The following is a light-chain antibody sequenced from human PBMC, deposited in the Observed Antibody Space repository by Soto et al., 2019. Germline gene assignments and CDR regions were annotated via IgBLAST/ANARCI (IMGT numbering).Light chain of an antibody. V-gene: IGLV1-36*01. Sequence: QSVLTQPSSVSEAPRQRVTISCSGNSSNIGNNAVNWYQQVPGKAPKLLIYHDDLLPSGVSDRFSGSKSGTSASLAISGLQSEDEADYYCAAWDDTLNGPVFGGGTKVTVL. CDR3: AAWDDTLNGPV. J-gene: IGLJ2*01. CDR2: HDD. CDR1: SSNIGNNA.